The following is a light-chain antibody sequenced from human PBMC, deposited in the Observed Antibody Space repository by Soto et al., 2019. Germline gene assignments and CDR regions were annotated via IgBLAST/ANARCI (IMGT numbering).Light chain of an antibody. J-gene: IGKJ2*01. V-gene: IGKV3-20*01. Sequence: EIVLTQSPGTLSLSPGERATLSCRASQSVSSNFLAWYQQKPGQAPRLLIYGVSTRASGIPDRFSGSGSGTDFTLTISRLEPEDFAVYYCQHYGNSPPLYTFGQGTRLEIK. CDR3: QHYGNSPPLYT. CDR2: GVS. CDR1: QSVSSNF.